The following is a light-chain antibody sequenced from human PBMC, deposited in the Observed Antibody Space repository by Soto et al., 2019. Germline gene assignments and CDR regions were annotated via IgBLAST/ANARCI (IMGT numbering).Light chain of an antibody. V-gene: IGKV2-28*01. J-gene: IGKJ1*01. Sequence: DIVMTQSPLSLPVTPGEPASISCRSSQSLLPSNVSNYLEWYLQKPGQSPQLLLYLGSNRASGARDRGSASRSGADITLKISSVGAEGVGVDDGVESFHSPRTFGQGTNVESK. CDR3: VESFHSPRT. CDR1: QSLLPSNVSNY. CDR2: LGS.